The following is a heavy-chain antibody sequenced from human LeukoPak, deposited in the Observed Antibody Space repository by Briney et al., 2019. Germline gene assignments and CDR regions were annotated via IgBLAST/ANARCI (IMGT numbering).Heavy chain of an antibody. CDR2: IYYSGST. V-gene: IGHV4-59*08. Sequence: SETLSLTCTVSGGSISSYYWSWIRQPPGKGLEWIGYIYYSGSTNYNPSLKSRVTISVDTSKNQFSLKLSSVTAADTAVYYRASNLWYEGYYYYGMDVWGQGTTVTVSS. CDR3: ASNLWYEGYYYYGMDV. D-gene: IGHD3-10*01. J-gene: IGHJ6*02. CDR1: GGSISSYY.